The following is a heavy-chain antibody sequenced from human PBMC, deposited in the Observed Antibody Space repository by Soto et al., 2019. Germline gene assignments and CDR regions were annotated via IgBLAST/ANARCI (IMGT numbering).Heavy chain of an antibody. J-gene: IGHJ6*02. Sequence: GASVKVSCKASGYTFTSYGISWVRQAPGQGLEWMGWISAYNGNTNYAQKLQGRVTMTTDTSTSTAYMELRSLRSDDTAVYYCARDSGIAGYYYYYGMDVWGQGTTVTSP. CDR2: ISAYNGNT. CDR3: ARDSGIAGYYYYYGMDV. CDR1: GYTFTSYG. D-gene: IGHD6-13*01. V-gene: IGHV1-18*01.